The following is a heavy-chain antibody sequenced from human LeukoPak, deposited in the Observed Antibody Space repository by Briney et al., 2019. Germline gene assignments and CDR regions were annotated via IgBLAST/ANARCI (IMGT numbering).Heavy chain of an antibody. D-gene: IGHD6-19*01. V-gene: IGHV3-23*01. Sequence: QPGGSLRFSCAASGFRFSSYAMSWVRQAPGKGLEWVSGISGSGGSTDYRDSVKGRFTISRDNSMNTLYLQMNNLTAEDTAVYYCAKGGSSAWYERDWFDPWGQGTLVTVSS. CDR3: AKGGSSAWYERDWFDP. CDR2: ISGSGGST. J-gene: IGHJ5*02. CDR1: GFRFSSYA.